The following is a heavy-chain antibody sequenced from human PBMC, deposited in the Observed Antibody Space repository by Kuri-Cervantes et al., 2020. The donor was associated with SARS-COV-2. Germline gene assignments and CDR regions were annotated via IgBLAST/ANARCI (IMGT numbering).Heavy chain of an antibody. D-gene: IGHD1-26*01. CDR3: ARMSLLQNDAFDI. J-gene: IGHJ3*02. Sequence: SVKVSCKASGYTFTSYDINWVRQATGQGLEWMGRIIPILGTANYAQKFQGRVTITTDKSTSTAYMELSSLRSEDTAVYYCARMSLLQNDAFDIWGQGTMVTVSS. V-gene: IGHV1-69*04. CDR2: IIPILGTA. CDR1: GYTFTSYD.